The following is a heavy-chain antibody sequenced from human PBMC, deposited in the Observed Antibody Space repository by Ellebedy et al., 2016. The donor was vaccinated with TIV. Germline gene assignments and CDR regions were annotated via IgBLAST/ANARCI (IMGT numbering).Heavy chain of an antibody. D-gene: IGHD5-24*01. Sequence: AASVKVSCKASGYTFTRNYMHWARQAPGQGLEWMGIINPSGGSTSYAQKLQGRVTMTRDTSTSTVYMELSSLRSEDTAVYYCARVMEMATTTYGMDVWGQGTTVTVSS. CDR1: GYTFTRNY. V-gene: IGHV1-46*04. CDR2: INPSGGST. J-gene: IGHJ6*02. CDR3: ARVMEMATTTYGMDV.